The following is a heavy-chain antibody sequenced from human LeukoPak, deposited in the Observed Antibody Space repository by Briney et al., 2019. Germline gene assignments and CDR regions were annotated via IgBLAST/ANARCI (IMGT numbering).Heavy chain of an antibody. J-gene: IGHJ3*02. CDR1: GGSFSGYY. Sequence: SETLSLTCAVYGGSFSGYYWSWIRQPPGKGLEWIGEINHSGSTNYNPSLKSRVTISVDTSKNQFSLKLSSVTAADTAVYYCARGLRYYGSGSRAPDAFDIWGQGTMVTVSS. D-gene: IGHD3-10*01. CDR2: INHSGST. CDR3: ARGLRYYGSGSRAPDAFDI. V-gene: IGHV4-34*01.